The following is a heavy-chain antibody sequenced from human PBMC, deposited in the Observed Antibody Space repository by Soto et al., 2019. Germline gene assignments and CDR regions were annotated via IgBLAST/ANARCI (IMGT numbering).Heavy chain of an antibody. Sequence: GASVKVSCKASGGTFSSYAISWVRQAPGQGLEWMGGIIPIFGTANYAQKFQGRVTITADESTSTAYMELSSLRSEDTAVYYCARANMERRSYYYGMDVWGQGTTVTVSS. D-gene: IGHD1-1*01. CDR3: ARANMERRSYYYGMDV. CDR2: IIPIFGTA. V-gene: IGHV1-69*13. CDR1: GGTFSSYA. J-gene: IGHJ6*02.